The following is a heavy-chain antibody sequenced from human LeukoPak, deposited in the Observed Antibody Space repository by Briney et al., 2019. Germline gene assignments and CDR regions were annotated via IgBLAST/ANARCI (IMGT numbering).Heavy chain of an antibody. Sequence: QAGGSLRLSCTASVFTFSNYWMNWVRQAPGKGLVWVSRIASDGSSTTYADSVKGRFSISRDNAKNTLYLQMNSLRVEDTAVYYCARGRPHGNDYRGQGTLVTVSS. D-gene: IGHD4-23*01. CDR1: VFTFSNYW. CDR2: IASDGSST. CDR3: ARGRPHGNDY. J-gene: IGHJ4*02. V-gene: IGHV3-74*01.